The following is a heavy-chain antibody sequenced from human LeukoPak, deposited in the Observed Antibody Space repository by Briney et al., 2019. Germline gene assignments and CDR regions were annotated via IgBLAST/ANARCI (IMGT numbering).Heavy chain of an antibody. Sequence: PGGSLRLSCAASGFTFSSYGMHWVRQAPGKGLEWVAFIRYDGSNKYYADSVKGRFTISRDNSKNTLYLQMNSLRAEDTAVYYCAKGYYYDSSGYNYWGQGTLVTVSS. CDR1: GFTFSSYG. D-gene: IGHD3-22*01. V-gene: IGHV3-30*02. CDR3: AKGYYYDSSGYNY. J-gene: IGHJ4*02. CDR2: IRYDGSNK.